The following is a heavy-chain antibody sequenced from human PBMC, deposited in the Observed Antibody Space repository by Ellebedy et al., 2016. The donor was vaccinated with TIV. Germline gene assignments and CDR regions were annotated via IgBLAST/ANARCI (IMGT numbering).Heavy chain of an antibody. J-gene: IGHJ4*02. CDR2: IKSKTDGGAA. D-gene: IGHD3-16*01. CDR3: TTVYTYNYDSV. CDR1: GFTFSNAW. V-gene: IGHV3-15*01. Sequence: GESLKISCAASGFTFSNAWMNWVRQAPGKGLEWVGRIKSKTDGGAAAYAAPVKGRFTISSDDSKNTLYLQMNRLRTEDTAVYFCTTVYTYNYDSVWGQGTLVTVSS.